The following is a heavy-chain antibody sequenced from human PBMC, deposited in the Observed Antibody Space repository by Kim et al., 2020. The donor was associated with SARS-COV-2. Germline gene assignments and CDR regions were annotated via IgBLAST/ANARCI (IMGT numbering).Heavy chain of an antibody. CDR3: AKGTGITIFGVVIDWSTPDY. CDR1: GFTFSSYA. Sequence: GGSLRLSCAASGFTFSSYAMSWVRQAPGKGLEWVSAISGSGGSTYYADSVKGRFTISRDNSKNTLYLQMNILRAEDTAVYYCAKGTGITIFGVVIDWSTPDYWGQGTLVTVSS. V-gene: IGHV3-23*01. CDR2: ISGSGGST. J-gene: IGHJ4*02. D-gene: IGHD3-3*01.